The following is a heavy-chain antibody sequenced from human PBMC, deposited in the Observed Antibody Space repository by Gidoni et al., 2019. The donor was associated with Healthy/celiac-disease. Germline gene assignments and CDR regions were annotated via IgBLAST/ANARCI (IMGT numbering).Heavy chain of an antibody. D-gene: IGHD3-9*01. CDR1: GGSISSYY. CDR2: IYYSGST. Sequence: QVQLQESGPGLVKPSATLSLTCTVSGGSISSYYWSWLRPPPGKGLEWIGYIYYSGSTNYNPSLKSRVTISVDTSKNQFSLKLSSVTAADTAVYYCARHEEDGYSYGRYFDWLKGAFDYWGQGTLVTVSS. CDR3: ARHEEDGYSYGRYFDWLKGAFDY. J-gene: IGHJ4*02. V-gene: IGHV4-59*08.